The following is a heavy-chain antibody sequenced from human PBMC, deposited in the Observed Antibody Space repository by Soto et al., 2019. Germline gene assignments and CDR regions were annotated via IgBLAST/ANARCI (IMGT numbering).Heavy chain of an antibody. V-gene: IGHV3-15*01. J-gene: IGHJ5*02. CDR3: TTERGYSSGLGMFDP. D-gene: IGHD6-19*01. CDR1: GFTFSNAW. CDR2: IKSKTDGGTT. Sequence: EVQLVESGGGLVKPGGSLRHSCAASGFTFSNAWMSWVRQAPGKGLEWVGRIKSKTDGGTTDYAAPVKGRFTISRDDSKNTLYLQMNSLKTEDTAVYYCTTERGYSSGLGMFDPWGQGTLVTVSS.